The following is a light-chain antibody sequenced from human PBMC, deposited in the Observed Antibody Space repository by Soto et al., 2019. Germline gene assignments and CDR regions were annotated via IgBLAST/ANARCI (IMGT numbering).Light chain of an antibody. Sequence: QSALTQPASVSGSPGQSITISCTGTSSDVGSYNLVSWYQQHPGKAPKLMIYEGTKRPSGVSNRFSGSKSGNTASLTISGLQAEDEAHYYCCSYAGSDTMLFGGGTKVTVL. CDR1: SSDVGSYNL. CDR2: EGT. J-gene: IGLJ2*01. CDR3: CSYAGSDTML. V-gene: IGLV2-23*01.